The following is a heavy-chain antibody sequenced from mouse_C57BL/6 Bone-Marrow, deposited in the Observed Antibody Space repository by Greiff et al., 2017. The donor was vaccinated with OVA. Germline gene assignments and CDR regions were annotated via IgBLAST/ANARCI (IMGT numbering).Heavy chain of an antibody. Sequence: QVQPQQSGAELARPGASVKLSCKASGYTFTSYGISWVKQRTGQGLEWIGEIYPRSGNTYYNEKFKGKATLTADKSSSTAYMELRSLTSEDSAVYFCARGITTVVATKAYWGQGTLVTVSA. D-gene: IGHD1-1*01. CDR1: GYTFTSYG. J-gene: IGHJ3*01. CDR3: ARGITTVVATKAY. V-gene: IGHV1-81*01. CDR2: IYPRSGNT.